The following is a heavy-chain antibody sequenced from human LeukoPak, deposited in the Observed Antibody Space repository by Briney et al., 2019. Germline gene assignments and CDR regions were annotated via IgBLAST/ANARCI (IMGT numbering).Heavy chain of an antibody. V-gene: IGHV3-53*04. CDR2: IYRGGST. J-gene: IGHJ4*02. D-gene: IGHD3-22*01. CDR1: GFTVSSNY. CDR3: ARESGLLGDY. Sequence: GGSLRLSCAASGFTVSSNYMSWVRQAPGKGLAWVSVIYRGGSTYYADSVKGRFTISRHNSKNTLYLQMNSLRAEDTAMYYCARESGLLGDYWGQGTLVTVSS.